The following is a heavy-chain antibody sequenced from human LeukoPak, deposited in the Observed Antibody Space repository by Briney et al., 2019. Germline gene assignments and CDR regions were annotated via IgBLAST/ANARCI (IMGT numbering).Heavy chain of an antibody. CDR3: AKGAHVLLWFGELLPTDY. Sequence: AGGSLRLSCAASGFTFSSYAMSWVRQAPGQGLEWVSAISGSGGSTYYADSVKGRFTISRDNSKNTLYLQMNSLRAEDTAAYYCAKGAHVLLWFGELLPTDYWGQGTLVTVSS. CDR1: GFTFSSYA. CDR2: ISGSGGST. J-gene: IGHJ4*02. D-gene: IGHD3-10*01. V-gene: IGHV3-23*01.